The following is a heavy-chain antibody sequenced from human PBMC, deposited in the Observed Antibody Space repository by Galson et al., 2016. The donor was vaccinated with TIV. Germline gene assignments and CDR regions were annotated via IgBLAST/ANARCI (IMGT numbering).Heavy chain of an antibody. CDR2: IYFTGTT. J-gene: IGHJ1*01. Sequence: LSLTCSVSSDSISSSNHYWGWIRQPPGKGLEWIGSIYFTGTTFYNPSLKSRVSISVDTSKNQFSLNLTSVTAADTAIYYCAWSGWEPSCFQHWGQGTLGIVSS. CDR1: SDSISSSNHY. CDR3: AWSGWEPSCFQH. V-gene: IGHV4-39*07. D-gene: IGHD1-26*01.